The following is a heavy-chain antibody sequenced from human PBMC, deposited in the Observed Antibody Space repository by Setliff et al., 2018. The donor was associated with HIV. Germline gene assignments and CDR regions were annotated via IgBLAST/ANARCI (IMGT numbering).Heavy chain of an antibody. CDR1: GYSLTDFS. J-gene: IGHJ6*03. V-gene: IGHV1-24*01. Sequence: ASVKVSCKVSGYSLTDFSIHWVRQAPGKGLEWMGGFDPEDGETIYAQKFQGRVTMTEDTSTDTAYMELSSLRSQDTALYYCATFSRGSGRYYYYMDVWGKGTTVTVSS. CDR3: ATFSRGSGRYYYYMDV. D-gene: IGHD3-10*01. CDR2: FDPEDGET.